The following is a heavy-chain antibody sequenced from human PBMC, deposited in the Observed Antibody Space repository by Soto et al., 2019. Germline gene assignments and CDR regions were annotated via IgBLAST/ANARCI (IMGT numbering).Heavy chain of an antibody. Sequence: SETLSLTCTVTGGAISGYYWTWIRQSDGEGLEWIGRIYSSGSTNYNPSLKSRVTIPLDTSMNYFSLRLSSVTAADTAVYYCARGQRFSDRFDPWGQGTLVTVSS. J-gene: IGHJ5*02. D-gene: IGHD3-3*01. CDR1: GGAISGYY. CDR2: IYSSGST. V-gene: IGHV4-4*07. CDR3: ARGQRFSDRFDP.